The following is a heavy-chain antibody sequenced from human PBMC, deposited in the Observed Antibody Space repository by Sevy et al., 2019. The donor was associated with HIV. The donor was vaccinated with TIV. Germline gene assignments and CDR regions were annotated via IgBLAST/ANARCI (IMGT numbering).Heavy chain of an antibody. D-gene: IGHD5-12*01. Sequence: GGSLRLSCAASGFTFSSYGMHWVRQAPGKGLEWVAVISYGGSNKYYADSGKGRFTISRDNSKNTLYLQMNSLRAEDTAVYYCAKDIVLMEDIVATPDYWGQGTLVTVSS. CDR2: ISYGGSNK. V-gene: IGHV3-30*18. CDR1: GFTFSSYG. CDR3: AKDIVLMEDIVATPDY. J-gene: IGHJ4*02.